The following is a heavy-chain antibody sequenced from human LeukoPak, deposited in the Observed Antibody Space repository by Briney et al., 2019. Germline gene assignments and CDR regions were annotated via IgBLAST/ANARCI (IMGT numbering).Heavy chain of an antibody. D-gene: IGHD2-15*01. CDR2: INHSGST. V-gene: IGHV4-34*01. CDR1: GGSLSGYY. CDR3: ARGLRCGGGSCYP. J-gene: IGHJ5*02. Sequence: SETLSLTCAVNGGSLSGYYWSWIRQPPGKGLEWIGEINHSGSTNYNPSLKSRVTISVDTSKNQFSLKLTSVTAADTAVYYCARGLRCGGGSCYPWDQGTLVTVCS.